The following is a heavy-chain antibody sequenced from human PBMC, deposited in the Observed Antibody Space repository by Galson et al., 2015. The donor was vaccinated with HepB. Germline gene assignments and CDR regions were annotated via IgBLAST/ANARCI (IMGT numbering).Heavy chain of an antibody. J-gene: IGHJ5*02. V-gene: IGHV1-8*01. CDR1: GYTFTSYD. Sequence: SVKVSCKASGYTFTSYDINWVRQATGQGLEWMGWMNPNSGNTGYAQKFQGRVTMTRNTSISTAYMELSSLRSEDTAVYYCARGKGYGYCSSTSCLFVSWFDPWGQGTLVTVSS. CDR3: ARGKGYGYCSSTSCLFVSWFDP. CDR2: MNPNSGNT. D-gene: IGHD2-2*03.